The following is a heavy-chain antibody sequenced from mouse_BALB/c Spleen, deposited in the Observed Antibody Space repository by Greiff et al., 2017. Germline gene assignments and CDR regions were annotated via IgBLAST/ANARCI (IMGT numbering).Heavy chain of an antibody. CDR3: AGSSPPYYYAMDY. V-gene: IGHV1S81*02. J-gene: IGHJ4*01. CDR1: GYTFTSYC. D-gene: IGHD1-1*01. CDR2: INPSNGRT. Sequence: QVQLQQSGAELVKPGASVKLSCKASGYTFTSYCMHWVKQRPGQGLEWIGEINPSNGRTNYNEKFKSKATLTVDKSSSTAYMQLSSLTSEDSAVYCCAGSSPPYYYAMDYWGQGTSVTVSS.